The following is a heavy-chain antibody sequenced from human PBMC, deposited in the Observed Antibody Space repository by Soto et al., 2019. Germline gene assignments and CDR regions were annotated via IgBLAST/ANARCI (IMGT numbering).Heavy chain of an antibody. CDR1: GFTFSNYG. Sequence: GGSLRLSCAASGFTFSNYGMHWVRQAPGKGLEWVAFISDDGRNKYYADSMKGRFTMSRDNSKSTLYLQMNSLRVEDTAVYYCTKRRNVLRFLEWSSGMEVWGQGTTVTVSS. V-gene: IGHV3-30*18. CDR3: TKRRNVLRFLEWSSGMEV. D-gene: IGHD3-3*01. CDR2: ISDDGRNK. J-gene: IGHJ6*02.